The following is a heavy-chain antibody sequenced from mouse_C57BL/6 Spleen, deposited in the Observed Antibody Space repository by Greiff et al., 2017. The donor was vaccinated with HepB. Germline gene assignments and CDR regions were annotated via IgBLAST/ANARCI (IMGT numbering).Heavy chain of an antibody. J-gene: IGHJ1*03. D-gene: IGHD2-12*01. CDR3: ARGYSRRYFDV. Sequence: VQLQQSGAELVKPGASVKLSCKASGYTFTSYWMHWVKQRPGQGLEWIGMIHPNSGSTNYNEKFKSKATLTVDKSSSTAYMQLSSLTSEDSAVYYCARGYSRRYFDVWGTGTTVTVSS. V-gene: IGHV1-64*01. CDR1: GYTFTSYW. CDR2: IHPNSGST.